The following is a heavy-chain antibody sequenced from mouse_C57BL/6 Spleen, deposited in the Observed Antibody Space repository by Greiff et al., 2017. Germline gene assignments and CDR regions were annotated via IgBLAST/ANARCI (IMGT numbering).Heavy chain of an antibody. J-gene: IGHJ1*03. D-gene: IGHD2-3*01. Sequence: DVKLQESGPGLVKPSQSLSLTCSVTGYSITSGYYWNWIRQFPGNKLEWMGYISYDGSNNYNPSLKNRISITRDTSKNQFFLKFNSVTTEDTATYYCARDQDYDGYYWYFDVWGTGTTVTVSS. CDR3: ARDQDYDGYYWYFDV. CDR2: ISYDGSN. CDR1: GYSITSGYY. V-gene: IGHV3-6*01.